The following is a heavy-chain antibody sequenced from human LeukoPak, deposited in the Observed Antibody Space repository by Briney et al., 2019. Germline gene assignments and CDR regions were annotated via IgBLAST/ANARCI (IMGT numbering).Heavy chain of an antibody. CDR3: ARGPMYYYGSGSYYTRWFDP. V-gene: IGHV4-34*01. CDR2: INHSGST. Sequence: RPSETLSLTCAVYGGSFSGYYWSWIRQPPGRGLEWIGEINHSGSTNYNPSLKSRVTISVDTSKNQFSLKLSSVTAADTAVYYCARGPMYYYGSGSYYTRWFDPWGQGTLVTVSS. CDR1: GGSFSGYY. D-gene: IGHD3-10*01. J-gene: IGHJ5*02.